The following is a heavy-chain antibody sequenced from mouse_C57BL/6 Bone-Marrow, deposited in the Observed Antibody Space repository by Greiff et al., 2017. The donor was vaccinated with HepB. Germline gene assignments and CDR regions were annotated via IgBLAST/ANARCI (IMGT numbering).Heavy chain of an antibody. CDR2: ISDGGSYT. CDR3: ARDTSVYYGSSYWYFDV. J-gene: IGHJ1*03. D-gene: IGHD1-1*01. Sequence: EVKLVESGGGLVKPGGSLKLSCAASGFTFSSYAMSWVRQTPEKRLEWVATISDGGSYTYYPDNVKGRFTISRDNAKNNLYLQMSHLKSEDTAMYYCARDTSVYYGSSYWYFDVWGTGTKVTVSS. CDR1: GFTFSSYA. V-gene: IGHV5-4*01.